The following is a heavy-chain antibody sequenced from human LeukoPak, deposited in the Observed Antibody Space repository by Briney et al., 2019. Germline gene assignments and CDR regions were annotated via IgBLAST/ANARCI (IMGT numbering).Heavy chain of an antibody. D-gene: IGHD5-18*01. CDR1: GGSISSGYY. CDR2: IYHSGST. J-gene: IGHJ4*02. V-gene: IGHV4-38-2*02. Sequence: PSETLSLTCTVSGGSISSGYYWGWIRQPPGKGLEWIGSIYHSGSTYYNPSLKSRVTISVDTSKNQFSLKLSSVTAADTAVYYCASIQLWSFLLPPSDYWGQGTLVTVSS. CDR3: ASIQLWSFLLPPSDY.